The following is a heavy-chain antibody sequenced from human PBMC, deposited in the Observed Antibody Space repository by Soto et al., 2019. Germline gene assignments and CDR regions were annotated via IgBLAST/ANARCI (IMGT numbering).Heavy chain of an antibody. CDR3: ARGGAMGVDY. CDR1: GFTFNNKW. Sequence: GGSLRLSCTASGFTFNNKWMHWVRQAPGKRLVWLSRIDGAAATTNYADSVKGRFTISRDNAKNIVFLHVNGLTDEDTAVYYCARGGAMGVDYWGQGTLVTVSS. V-gene: IGHV3-74*01. J-gene: IGHJ4*02. CDR2: IDGAAATT. D-gene: IGHD1-26*01.